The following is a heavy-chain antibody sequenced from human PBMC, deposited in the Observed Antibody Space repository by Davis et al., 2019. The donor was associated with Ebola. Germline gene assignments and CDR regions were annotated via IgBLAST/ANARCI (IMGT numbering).Heavy chain of an antibody. V-gene: IGHV1-2*02. J-gene: IGHJ5*02. CDR1: GYTFTDYN. D-gene: IGHD4-17*01. CDR2: INPNSGRT. CDR3: ARGARYGHWFDP. Sequence: ASVKVSCKASGYTFTDYNIHWVRQVPGQGLEWMGWINPNSGRTHYAQKLQDRVTMTLDTSISTAYMELSGLKSDDTAVYYCARGARYGHWFDPWGQGTLVTVSS.